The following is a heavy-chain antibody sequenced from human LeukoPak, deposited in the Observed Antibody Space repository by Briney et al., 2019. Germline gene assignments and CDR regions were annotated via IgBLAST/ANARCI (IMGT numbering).Heavy chain of an antibody. Sequence: PGGSLRLSCAASGFTFSSYWMSWVRQAPGKGLEWVANIKQDGSEKYYVDSVKGRFTISRDNAKNSLYLQMNSLRAEDTAVYYCARDPTYCSSTSCYSDHWGQGTLVTVSS. CDR3: ARDPTYCSSTSCYSDH. J-gene: IGHJ4*02. CDR1: GFTFSSYW. V-gene: IGHV3-7*01. CDR2: IKQDGSEK. D-gene: IGHD2-2*01.